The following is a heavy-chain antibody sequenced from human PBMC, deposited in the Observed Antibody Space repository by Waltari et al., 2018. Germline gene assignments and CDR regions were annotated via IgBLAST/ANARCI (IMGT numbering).Heavy chain of an antibody. J-gene: IGHJ3*02. Sequence: QVQLVQSGAEVKKPGASVKVSCKASGYTFTSYATHWVRQAPGQRLEWMGWINAGNGNTKYAQKFQGRVTITRDTSASTAYMELSSLRSEDTAVYYCARVEGAAGLDIWGQGTMVTVSS. D-gene: IGHD3-16*01. CDR1: GYTFTSYA. CDR3: ARVEGAAGLDI. V-gene: IGHV1-3*01. CDR2: INAGNGNT.